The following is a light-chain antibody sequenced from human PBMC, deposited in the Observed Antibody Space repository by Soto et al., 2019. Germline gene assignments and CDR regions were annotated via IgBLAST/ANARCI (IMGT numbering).Light chain of an antibody. Sequence: QAVVTQSPSASASLGASVKLTCTLSSAHSRYAIAWHQQQPEKGPRYLMKLNSDGSHSKGDGIPDRFSGSSSGAERYLTISSVQSEDEADYYCQTWGTGTVVFGGGTKLTVL. CDR3: QTWGTGTVV. J-gene: IGLJ2*01. CDR1: SAHSRYA. V-gene: IGLV4-69*01. CDR2: LNSDGSH.